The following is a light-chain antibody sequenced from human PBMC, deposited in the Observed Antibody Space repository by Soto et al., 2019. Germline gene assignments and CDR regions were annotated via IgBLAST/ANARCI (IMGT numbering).Light chain of an antibody. CDR2: DVS. Sequence: QSVLTQPASVSGSPGQSITISCTGTGSDVGGYKYVSWYQQLPGKAPKLMIYDVSYRPSGFSDRFSGSKSGNTASLIISGLQAEDEADYYCSSYASSSPFVFGTGTKVTV. V-gene: IGLV2-14*01. J-gene: IGLJ1*01. CDR3: SSYASSSPFV. CDR1: GSDVGGYKY.